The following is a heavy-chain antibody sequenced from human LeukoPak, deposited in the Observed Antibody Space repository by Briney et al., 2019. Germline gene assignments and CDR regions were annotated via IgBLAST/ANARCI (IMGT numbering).Heavy chain of an antibody. V-gene: IGHV3-30*07. J-gene: IGHJ4*02. CDR2: MSIDGNTK. CDR1: GFIFTNYP. Sequence: GGSLRLSCAASGFIFTNYPIHWVRQTPYKGLECVAIMSIDGNTKYYADSVRGRFTISRDNAKNSLYLQMNSLRAEDTAVYYCARAPSSGWYSDYWGQGTPVPVSS. D-gene: IGHD6-19*01. CDR3: ARAPSSGWYSDY.